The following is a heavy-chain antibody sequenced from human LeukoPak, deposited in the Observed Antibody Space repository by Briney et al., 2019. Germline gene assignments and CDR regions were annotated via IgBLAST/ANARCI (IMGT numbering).Heavy chain of an antibody. V-gene: IGHV3-30*04. D-gene: IGHD5-12*01. J-gene: IGHJ5*02. CDR2: ISYDGSNK. Sequence: GGSLRLSCAASGFTFSSYAMHWVRQAPGKGLEWVAVISYDGSNKYYADSVKGRFTISRDSSKNTLYLQMNSLRAEDTAVYYCAGGYSGYGFDPWGQGTLVTVSS. CDR3: AGGYSGYGFDP. CDR1: GFTFSSYA.